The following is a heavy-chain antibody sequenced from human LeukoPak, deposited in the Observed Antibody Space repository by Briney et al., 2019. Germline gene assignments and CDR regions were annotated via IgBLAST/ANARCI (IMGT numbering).Heavy chain of an antibody. CDR1: GFTFSSYA. Sequence: GGSLRLSCAASGFTFSSYAMHWVRQAPGKGLEWVAVISYDGSNKYYADSVKGRFTISRDNSKNTLYLQMNSLRAEDTAVYYCARPNYYDSSGYYYGYFQHWGQGTLVTVSS. CDR3: ARPNYYDSSGYYYGYFQH. J-gene: IGHJ1*01. V-gene: IGHV3-30*04. D-gene: IGHD3-22*01. CDR2: ISYDGSNK.